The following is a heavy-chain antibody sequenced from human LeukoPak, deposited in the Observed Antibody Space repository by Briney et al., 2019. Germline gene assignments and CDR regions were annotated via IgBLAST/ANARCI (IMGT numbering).Heavy chain of an antibody. V-gene: IGHV3-11*01. CDR1: GFTFSDHY. CDR2: ISNSGSTV. CDR3: TRDPRVVDY. Sequence: PGGSLRLSCAASGFTFSDHYMTWIRQAPGKGLEWVSYISNSGSTVKYADAVKGRFTISRDNAKNSLHLQMNSLRAEDTAVYYCTRDPRVVDYWGQGTLVTVSS. D-gene: IGHD6-6*01. J-gene: IGHJ4*02.